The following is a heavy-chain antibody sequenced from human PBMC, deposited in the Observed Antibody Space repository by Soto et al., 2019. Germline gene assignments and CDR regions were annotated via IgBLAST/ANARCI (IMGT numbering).Heavy chain of an antibody. CDR2: ITPNSGDT. CDR3: VRWGYGSNSLEF. Sequence: QVQLLQSGAEVKKAGASVKVSCKASGYIFTGYFIHWVWQTPGQGLQWVGRITPNSGDTKYGQTFQGRVTLTRDTSTSTAYMELSGLRSDDTALYYCVRWGYGSNSLEFWGQGTLVTVSS. D-gene: IGHD4-17*01. CDR1: GYIFTGYF. J-gene: IGHJ4*03. V-gene: IGHV1-2*06.